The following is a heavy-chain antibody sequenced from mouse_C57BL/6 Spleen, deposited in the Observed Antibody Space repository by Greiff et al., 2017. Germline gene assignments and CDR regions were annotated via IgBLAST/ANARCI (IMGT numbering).Heavy chain of an antibody. CDR3: ARDDGYYDYAMDY. Sequence: EVQLQQSGPELVKPGASVKISCKASGYSFTGYYMNWVKQSPETSLEWIGEINPSTGGTTYNQKFKAKATLTVDKSSSTAYMQLKSLTSEDSAVYYCARDDGYYDYAMDYWGQGTSVTVSS. J-gene: IGHJ4*01. V-gene: IGHV1-42*01. CDR2: INPSTGGT. D-gene: IGHD2-3*01. CDR1: GYSFTGYY.